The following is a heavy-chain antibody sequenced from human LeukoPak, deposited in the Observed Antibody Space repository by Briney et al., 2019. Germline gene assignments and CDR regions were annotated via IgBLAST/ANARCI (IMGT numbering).Heavy chain of an antibody. Sequence: TLSLTCTVSGGSISSGDYYWSWIRQPPGKGLEWIGYIYYSGSTYYNPSLKSRVTISVDTSKNQFSLKLSSVTAADTAVYYCARGFSQLPDMGNWFEPWGQGTLVTVSS. D-gene: IGHD2-2*01. CDR2: IYYSGST. CDR3: ARGFSQLPDMGNWFEP. J-gene: IGHJ5*02. V-gene: IGHV4-30-4*01. CDR1: GGSISSGDYY.